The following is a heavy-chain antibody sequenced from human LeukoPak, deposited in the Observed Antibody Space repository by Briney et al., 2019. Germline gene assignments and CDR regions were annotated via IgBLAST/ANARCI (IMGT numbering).Heavy chain of an antibody. CDR2: MHSSGST. V-gene: IGHV3-53*01. D-gene: IGHD1-26*01. J-gene: IGHJ6*02. CDR3: ARDGGSGRGYYYYYGMDV. CDR1: GFTVNTNY. Sequence: GGSLRLSCAASGFTVNTNYMSWVRQAPGKGLEWVSIMHSSGSTYYADSVKGRFTFSRDNSKNTLYLQMNSLRAEDTAVYYCARDGGSGRGYYYYYGMDVWGQGTTVTVSS.